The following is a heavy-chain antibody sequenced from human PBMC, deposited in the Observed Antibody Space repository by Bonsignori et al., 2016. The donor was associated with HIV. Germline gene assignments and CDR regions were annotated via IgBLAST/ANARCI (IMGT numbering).Heavy chain of an antibody. CDR1: GYTFIGYY. CDR2: INPNSGGT. V-gene: IGHV1-2*06. D-gene: IGHD1-26*01. Sequence: QVLLVQSGAEMKKPGASVKVSCKASGYTFIGYYMHWVRQAPGQGLEWMGRINPNSGGTYSAQKFQGRVTMTRDTPINVAYMELSRLTLDDTAVYYCARNGRGHYYYYMDVWGKGTSVTVS. CDR3: ARNGRGHYYYYMDV. J-gene: IGHJ6*03.